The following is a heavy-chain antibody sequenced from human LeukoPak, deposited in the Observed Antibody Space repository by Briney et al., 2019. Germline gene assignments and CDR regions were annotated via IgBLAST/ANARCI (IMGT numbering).Heavy chain of an antibody. CDR1: GGAFRGYY. V-gene: IGHV4-34*01. CDR3: ARVLRIIDY. CDR2: INHSGST. D-gene: IGHD2-15*01. J-gene: IGHJ4*02. Sequence: SETLSLTCAVYGGAFRGYYWSWVPQPPGEGLEWIGEINHSGSTNYNPSLKSRVTISVDTSKNQFSLKLSSVTAADTAVYYCARVLRIIDYWGQGTLVTVSS.